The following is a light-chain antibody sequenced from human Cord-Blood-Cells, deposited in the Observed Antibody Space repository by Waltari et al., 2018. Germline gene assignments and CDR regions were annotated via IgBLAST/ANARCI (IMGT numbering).Light chain of an antibody. CDR2: DAS. V-gene: IGKV3-11*01. Sequence: EIVLTQSPATLSLSPGERATLSCRASQSVSSYLAWYQQKPGQAPRLLIYDASNRATGIPAMFSVSGSGTDFTLTISSLEPEDFAVYYCQQRSNWPPMYTFSQRTKLEIK. CDR1: QSVSSY. J-gene: IGKJ2*01. CDR3: QQRSNWPPMYT.